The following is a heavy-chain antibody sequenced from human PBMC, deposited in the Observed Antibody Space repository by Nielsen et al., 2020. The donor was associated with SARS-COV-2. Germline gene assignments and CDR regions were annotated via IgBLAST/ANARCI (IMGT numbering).Heavy chain of an antibody. D-gene: IGHD5-18*01. CDR3: ARGSVEKAMAIDY. J-gene: IGHJ4*02. V-gene: IGHV5-51*01. Sequence: KVSCKGSGYSFTNYWIGWVRQMPGKGLEWMGIIYPGDSDTRYSPSFQGQVTISADKSISTAYLQWSSLKAPDTAMYYCARGSVEKAMAIDYWGQGTLVTVSS. CDR2: IYPGDSDT. CDR1: GYSFTNYW.